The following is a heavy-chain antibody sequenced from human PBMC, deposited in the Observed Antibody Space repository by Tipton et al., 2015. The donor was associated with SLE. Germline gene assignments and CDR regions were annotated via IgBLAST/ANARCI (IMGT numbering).Heavy chain of an antibody. J-gene: IGHJ3*01. D-gene: IGHD3-10*01. Sequence: LRLSCAVYGGSFSGYYWSWIRQPPGKGLEWIGEINHSGSTNYNPSLKSRVTISVDTSKNLFSLKLSSVTAADTAVYYCARVYVLLSWGQGTMVTVSS. CDR3: ARVYVLLS. V-gene: IGHV4-34*01. CDR2: INHSGST. CDR1: GGSFSGYY.